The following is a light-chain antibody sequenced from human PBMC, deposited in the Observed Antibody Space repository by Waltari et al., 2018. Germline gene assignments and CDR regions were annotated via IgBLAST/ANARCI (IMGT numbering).Light chain of an antibody. Sequence: EIVLTQSPGTLSLSPGESATLSCRTSQSVTRALAWYQQKPGQAPRLLIYGASNRATGXXXXFSGSGSGTXXSLTISSXEPEXXXVXXCQHYLRLPVTFGQGTKVEVK. V-gene: IGKV3-20*01. J-gene: IGKJ1*01. CDR1: QSVTRA. CDR2: GAS. CDR3: QHYLRLPVT.